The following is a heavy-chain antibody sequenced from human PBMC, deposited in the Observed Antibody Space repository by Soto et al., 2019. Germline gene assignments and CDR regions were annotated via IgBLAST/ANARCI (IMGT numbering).Heavy chain of an antibody. V-gene: IGHV1-2*02. CDR2: ISPKSGGT. Sequence: AXWLQVSCKASGYTFINYYRHWVLQAPGQGFEWMGRISPKSGGTNYAQKFQGRVSMTWDTSLKTAYMELSSLMSEDTAVYYCARPPGYISDWYYFDLWGQGTQVTVSS. CDR3: ARPPGYISDWYYFDL. D-gene: IGHD3-9*01. CDR1: GYTFINYY. J-gene: IGHJ4*02.